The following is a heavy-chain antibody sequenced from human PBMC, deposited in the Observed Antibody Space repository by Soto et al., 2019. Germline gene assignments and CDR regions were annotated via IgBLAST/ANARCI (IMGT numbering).Heavy chain of an antibody. CDR3: ARSQDYWYFDL. Sequence: QLQLQESGPGLVKPSETLSLTCTVSGGSISSSSYYWGWIRQPPGKVLAWIGSIYYIGSTYSNPTLKRRVTISVDTSKNQCALNRSSVTAADTAVYYCARSQDYWYFDLWGRGTLVTVSS. CDR1: GGSISSSSYY. CDR2: IYYIGST. V-gene: IGHV4-39*01. J-gene: IGHJ2*01.